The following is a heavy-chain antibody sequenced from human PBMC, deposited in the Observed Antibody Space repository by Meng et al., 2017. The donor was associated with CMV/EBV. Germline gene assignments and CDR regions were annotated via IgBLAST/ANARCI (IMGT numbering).Heavy chain of an antibody. Sequence: LSCAASGFHFSNAWMSWVRQAPGKGLEWVGRINSKTDGGTTDYAAPVKGRFTISRDDSKNALYLQMNSLKTEDTAVYYCSRGITMSYWGQGTLVTVSS. CDR2: INSKTDGGTT. CDR1: GFHFSNAW. V-gene: IGHV3-15*01. CDR3: SRGITMSY. D-gene: IGHD3-22*01. J-gene: IGHJ4*02.